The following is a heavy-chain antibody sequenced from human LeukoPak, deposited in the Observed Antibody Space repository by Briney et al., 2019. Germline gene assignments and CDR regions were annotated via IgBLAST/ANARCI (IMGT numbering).Heavy chain of an antibody. V-gene: IGHV1-2*02. J-gene: IGHJ4*02. CDR3: ARDSSGPRPDQLDY. CDR2: INPNSGGT. D-gene: IGHD3-22*01. Sequence: ASVKVSCKASGYTFTGYYMHWVRQAPGQGLEWMGWINPNSGGTNYAQKFQGRVTMTRDTSISTAYMELSRLRSDDTAEYYCARDSSGPRPDQLDYWGQGTLVTVSS. CDR1: GYTFTGYY.